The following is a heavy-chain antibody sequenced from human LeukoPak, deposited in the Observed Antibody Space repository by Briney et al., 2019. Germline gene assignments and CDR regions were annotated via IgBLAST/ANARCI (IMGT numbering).Heavy chain of an antibody. CDR2: ISDRGSRT. CDR1: GITLSNYG. V-gene: IGHV3-23*01. D-gene: IGHD3-22*01. CDR3: AKRGVVIRVILVGFHKEAYYFDS. Sequence: GGSLRLSCAVSGITLSNYGMSWVRQAPGKGLEWVAGISDRGSRTNYADSVKGRFTISTDNPKNTLYLQMNSLRAEDTAVYFCAKRGVVIRVILVGFHKEAYYFDSWGQGALVTVSS. J-gene: IGHJ4*02.